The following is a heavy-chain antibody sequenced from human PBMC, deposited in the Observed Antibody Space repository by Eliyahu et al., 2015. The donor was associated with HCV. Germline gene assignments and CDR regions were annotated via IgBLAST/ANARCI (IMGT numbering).Heavy chain of an antibody. CDR2: ISGYNGNT. V-gene: IGHV1-18*01. J-gene: IGHJ3*02. D-gene: IGHD3-9*01. CDR1: GYTFTSYG. CDR3: ARDPSYDILTEDAFDI. Sequence: QVQLVQSGAEVKKPGASVKVSCKASGYTFTSYGISWVRQAPGQGLEWMGWISGYNGNTNYAQKLQGRVTMTTDTSTSTAYMELRSLRSDDTAVYYCARDPSYDILTEDAFDIWGQGTMVTVSS.